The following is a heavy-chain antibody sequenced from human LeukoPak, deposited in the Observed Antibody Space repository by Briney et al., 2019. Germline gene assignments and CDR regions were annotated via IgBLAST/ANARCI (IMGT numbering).Heavy chain of an antibody. CDR3: ARGYCSSISCSRTFDY. D-gene: IGHD2-2*01. CDR1: GFTFSSYW. CDR2: IKQDGSEK. Sequence: AGGSLRLSCAASGFTFSSYWMSWVRQAPGKGLEWVANIKQDGSEKYYVDSVKGRFTISRDNAKNSLYLQMNSLRAEDTAVYYCARGYCSSISCSRTFDYWGQGTLVTVSS. J-gene: IGHJ4*02. V-gene: IGHV3-7*01.